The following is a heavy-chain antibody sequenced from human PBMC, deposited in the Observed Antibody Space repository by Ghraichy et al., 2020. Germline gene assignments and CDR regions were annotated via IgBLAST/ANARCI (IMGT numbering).Heavy chain of an antibody. D-gene: IGHD3-3*01. J-gene: IGHJ4*02. CDR2: IYYSGST. V-gene: IGHV4-59*01. CDR1: GGSISSYY. Sequence: SETLSLTCTVSGGSISSYYWSWIRQPPGKGLEWIGYIYYSGSTNYNPSLKSRVTISVDTSKNQFSLKLSSVTAADTAVYYCARVSRDFWSGYYNFDYWGQGTLVTVSS. CDR3: ARVSRDFWSGYYNFDY.